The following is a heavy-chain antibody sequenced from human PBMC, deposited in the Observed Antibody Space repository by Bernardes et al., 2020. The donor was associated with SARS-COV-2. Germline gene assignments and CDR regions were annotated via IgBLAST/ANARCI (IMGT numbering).Heavy chain of an antibody. CDR2: ISSSSSTI. CDR1: GFTFSTYS. V-gene: IGHV3-48*01. CDR3: ARGPSTYYYGMDV. Sequence: GSLRLSCAASGFTFSTYSMNWVRLAPGKGLEWLSYISSSSSTIVYADSVKGRFTISRDNAKNSLNLQMNSLRAEDTAVYYCARGPSTYYYGMDVWGQGTTVTVSS. J-gene: IGHJ6*02.